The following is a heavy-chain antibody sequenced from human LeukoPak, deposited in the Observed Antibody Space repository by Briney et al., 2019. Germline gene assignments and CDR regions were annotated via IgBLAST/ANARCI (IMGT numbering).Heavy chain of an antibody. CDR3: AKPGDIVVVPAAIHFDY. CDR2: IRYDGSNK. Sequence: PGGSLRLSCAASGFTFSSYGMHWVRQAPGKGLEWVAFIRYDGSNKYYADSVKGRFTISRDSSKNTLYLQMNSLRAEDTAVYYCAKPGDIVVVPAAIHFDYWGQGTLVTVSS. CDR1: GFTFSSYG. J-gene: IGHJ4*02. D-gene: IGHD2-2*01. V-gene: IGHV3-30*02.